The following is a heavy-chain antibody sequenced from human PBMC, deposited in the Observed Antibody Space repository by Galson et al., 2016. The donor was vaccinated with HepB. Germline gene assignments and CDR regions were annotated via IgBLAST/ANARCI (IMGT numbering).Heavy chain of an antibody. Sequence: QSGAEVTKPGESLKISCKGSGYTFTSYCIGWVRQMPGKGLEWVAIICPGDPHSRYSLSYQGRVTISADKSINTAYLQWISLQTSDTAMYYCTKNWRGDFPDPPDSWGQGTLVIVSS. V-gene: IGHV5-51*01. J-gene: IGHJ5*02. CDR3: TKNWRGDFPDPPDS. CDR2: ICPGDPHS. D-gene: IGHD7-27*01. CDR1: GYTFTSYC.